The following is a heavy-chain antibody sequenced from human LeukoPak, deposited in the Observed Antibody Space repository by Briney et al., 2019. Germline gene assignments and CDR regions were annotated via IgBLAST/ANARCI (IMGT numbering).Heavy chain of an antibody. CDR3: ATSGYDRLVIAFDI. CDR2: INHSGST. J-gene: IGHJ3*02. CDR1: GGSFSGYY. V-gene: IGHV4-34*01. Sequence: SETLSLTCAVYGGSFSGYYWSWIRQPPGKGLEWIGEINHSGSTNYNPSLKSRVTISVDTSKNQFSLKLSSVTAADTAVYYRATSGYDRLVIAFDIWGQGTMVTVSS. D-gene: IGHD5-12*01.